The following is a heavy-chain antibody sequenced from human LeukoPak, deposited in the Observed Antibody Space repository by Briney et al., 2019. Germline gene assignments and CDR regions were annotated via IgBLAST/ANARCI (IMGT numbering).Heavy chain of an antibody. CDR1: GGSFSGYY. Sequence: SETLSLTCAVYGGSFSGYYWGWIRQPPGKGLEWIGEINHSGSTNYNPSLKSRVTISVDTSKNQFSLKLSSVTAADTAVYYCARRGRVGATGWGQGTLVTVSS. CDR2: INHSGST. D-gene: IGHD1-26*01. CDR3: ARRGRVGATG. J-gene: IGHJ4*02. V-gene: IGHV4-34*01.